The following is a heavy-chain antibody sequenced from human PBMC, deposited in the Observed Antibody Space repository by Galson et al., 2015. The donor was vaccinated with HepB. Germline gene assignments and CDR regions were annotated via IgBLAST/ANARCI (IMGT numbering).Heavy chain of an antibody. Sequence: SGAEVKKPGESLKISCKSSGYHFNSYWITWVRQMPGKGLEWMGRIDPSDSYTNYSPPFQGHVTISVDKSIGSAYLQWRSLKASDTAMYYCARCFGPGKSDTLYFWGQGTMVAVSS. D-gene: IGHD3-10*01. V-gene: IGHV5-10-1*01. CDR1: GYHFNSYW. CDR3: ARCFGPGKSDTLYF. CDR2: IDPSDSYT. J-gene: IGHJ3*01.